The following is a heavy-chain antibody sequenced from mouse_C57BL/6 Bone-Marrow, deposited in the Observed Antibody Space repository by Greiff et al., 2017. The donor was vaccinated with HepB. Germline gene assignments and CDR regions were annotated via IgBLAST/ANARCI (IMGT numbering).Heavy chain of an antibody. J-gene: IGHJ2*01. V-gene: IGHV1-81*01. CDR2: IYPRSGNT. CDR3: AREGYYFDY. Sequence: VKLVESGAELARPGASVKLSCKASGYTFTSYGISWVKQRTGQGLEWIGEIYPRSGNTYYNEKFKGKATLTADKSSSTAYIELRSLTSEDSAVYFCAREGYYFDYWGQGTTLTVSS. CDR1: GYTFTSYG.